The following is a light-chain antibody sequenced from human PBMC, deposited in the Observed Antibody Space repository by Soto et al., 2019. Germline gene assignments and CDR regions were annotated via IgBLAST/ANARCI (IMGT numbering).Light chain of an antibody. CDR2: AAS. J-gene: IGKJ1*01. CDR1: QSVSSNS. CDR3: QQYGSSPDT. Sequence: EIVLAQSPATLSLSPGETATLSCRTSQSVSSNSLAWHQQKPGQAPRLLMYAASSRAAGIPDRFSGSGSGTDFTLTISRLEPEDFAVYYCQQYGSSPDTFGQGTKVDIK. V-gene: IGKV3-20*01.